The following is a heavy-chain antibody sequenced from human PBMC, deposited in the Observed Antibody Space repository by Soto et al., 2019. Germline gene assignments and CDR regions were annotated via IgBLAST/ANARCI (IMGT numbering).Heavy chain of an antibody. CDR3: SRRGGTYCDMVTGYLPGTTFDN. D-gene: IGHD3-9*01. CDR2: MKQDGREK. V-gene: IGHV3-7*01. Sequence: EVQLVESGGGSVQPGGSLRLSCAASGFPFSTYWMSWVRRAPGKGLEWVANMKQDGREKSHVDSVKGRFALSSDNARNSLSLPMDSPRDVKTAMYYCSRRGGTYCDMVTGYLPGTTFDNWGQGTLVTVSS. CDR1: GFPFSTYW. J-gene: IGHJ4*02.